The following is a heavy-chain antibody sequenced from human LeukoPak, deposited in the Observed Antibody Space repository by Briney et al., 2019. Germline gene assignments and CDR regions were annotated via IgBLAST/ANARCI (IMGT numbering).Heavy chain of an antibody. CDR3: ARHAAMVPLDFDY. Sequence: SETLSLTCTVSGASISSYYWSWIRKPPGKGLDWIGYIYYSGSTNYNPSLKSRVTISVDTSKNQFSLKLSSVTAADTAVYYCARHAAMVPLDFDYWGQGTLVTVSS. V-gene: IGHV4-59*13. CDR1: GASISSYY. CDR2: IYYSGST. J-gene: IGHJ4*02. D-gene: IGHD5-18*01.